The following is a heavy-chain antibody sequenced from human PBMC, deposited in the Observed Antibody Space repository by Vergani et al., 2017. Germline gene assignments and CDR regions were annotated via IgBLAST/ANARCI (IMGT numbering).Heavy chain of an antibody. V-gene: IGHV1-69*06. J-gene: IGHJ6*03. CDR3: AGGITMGRGVNHYYYYYMDV. D-gene: IGHD3-10*01. CDR1: GGTFSSYA. CDR2: IIAIVGTA. Sequence: QVQLVQSGAEVKKPGSSVKVSCKASGGTFSSYAISWVRQAPGQGLEWMGGIIAIVGTANYAQKFQGRVTITADKSTSTAYMELSSLRSEATAVYYCAGGITMGRGVNHYYYYYMDVWDKGTTVTVSS.